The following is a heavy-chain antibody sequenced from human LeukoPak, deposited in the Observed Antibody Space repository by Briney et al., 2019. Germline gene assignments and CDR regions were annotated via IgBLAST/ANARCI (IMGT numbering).Heavy chain of an antibody. V-gene: IGHV3-48*01. J-gene: IGHJ4*02. Sequence: GGSLRLSCAASGFTFSSYSMNWVRQAPGKGREWVSYISSSSSTIYYADSVKGRFTISRDNAKNSLYLQMNSLRAEDTAVYYCARDQATWIQLWGRPVRRFDYWGQGTLVTVSS. CDR3: ARDQATWIQLWGRPVRRFDY. D-gene: IGHD5-18*01. CDR1: GFTFSSYS. CDR2: ISSSSSTI.